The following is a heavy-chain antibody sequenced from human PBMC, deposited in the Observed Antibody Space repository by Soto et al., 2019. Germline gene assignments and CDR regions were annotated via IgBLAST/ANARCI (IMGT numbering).Heavy chain of an antibody. Sequence: PSETLSLTCTVSGGSISSDYWSWVRQPPGKGLEWIGYIYYSGSTYYNPSLKSRVTISVDTSKNQFSLKLSSVTAADTAVYYCASFSGSYSGSYHFDYWGQGTLVTVSS. CDR3: ASFSGSYSGSYHFDY. CDR1: GGSISSDY. D-gene: IGHD1-26*01. CDR2: IYYSGST. V-gene: IGHV4-59*13. J-gene: IGHJ4*02.